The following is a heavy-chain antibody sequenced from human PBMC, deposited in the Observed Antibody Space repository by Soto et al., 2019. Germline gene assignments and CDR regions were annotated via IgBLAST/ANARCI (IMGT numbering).Heavy chain of an antibody. Sequence: QVQLVQSGAEEKKPGASVKVSCKASGYTFTGYAMHWVRQAPGQRLEWMGWINAGNGNTKYSQKFQGRVTITRDTPARTAYLELSSLRSEDTAVYYCARAVAVPADFDYWGQGTRVTVSS. D-gene: IGHD6-19*01. J-gene: IGHJ4*02. CDR1: GYTFTGYA. CDR3: ARAVAVPADFDY. V-gene: IGHV1-3*05. CDR2: INAGNGNT.